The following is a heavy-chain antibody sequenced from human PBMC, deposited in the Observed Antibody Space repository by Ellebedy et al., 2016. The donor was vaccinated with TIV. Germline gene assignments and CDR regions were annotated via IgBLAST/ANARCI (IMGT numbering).Heavy chain of an antibody. Sequence: ASVKVSCKASGGTFSSYGINWVRQAPGQGLEWMGRIIPILGRPDYAQSFQGRVTIYADKSTGTPYLEPSTLRSEDTAVYYCATDSRYSYGYRFNFWGQGTLVIVSS. CDR1: GGTFSSYG. V-gene: IGHV1-69*04. D-gene: IGHD5-18*01. CDR3: ATDSRYSYGYRFNF. J-gene: IGHJ4*02. CDR2: IIPILGRP.